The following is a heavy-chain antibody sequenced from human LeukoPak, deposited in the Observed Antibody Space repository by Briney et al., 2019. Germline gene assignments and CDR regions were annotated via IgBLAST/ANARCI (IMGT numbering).Heavy chain of an antibody. CDR3: ARELSYGDYGDY. CDR2: IWYDGSNK. Sequence: GRSLRLSCAASGLTFSSYGMHWVRQAPGKGLEWVAVIWYDGSNKYYADSVKGRFTISRDNSKNTLYLQMNSLRAEDTAVYYCARELSYGDYGDYWGQGTLVTVSS. CDR1: GLTFSSYG. D-gene: IGHD4-17*01. J-gene: IGHJ4*02. V-gene: IGHV3-33*01.